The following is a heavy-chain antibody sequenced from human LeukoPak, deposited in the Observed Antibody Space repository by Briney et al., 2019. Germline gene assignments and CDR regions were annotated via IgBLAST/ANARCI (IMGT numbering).Heavy chain of an antibody. J-gene: IGHJ4*02. D-gene: IGHD3-22*01. Sequence: SETLSLTCAVYGGSFSGYYWSWIRQPPGKGLEWIGEINHSGSTNYNPSLKSRVTISVDTSKNQFSLKLSSVTAADTAVYYCARRAAYYYDSSGYYYPRFDYWGQGTLVTVSS. CDR2: INHSGST. CDR1: GGSFSGYY. V-gene: IGHV4-34*01. CDR3: ARRAAYYYDSSGYYYPRFDY.